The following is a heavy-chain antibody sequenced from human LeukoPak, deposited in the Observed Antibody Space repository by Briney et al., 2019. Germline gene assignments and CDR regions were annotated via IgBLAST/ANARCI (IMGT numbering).Heavy chain of an antibody. CDR2: ISGSGGST. J-gene: IGHJ4*02. Sequence: GGSLRLSCAASGFTFSSYAMRWVRQAPGKGLEWVSVISGSGGSTYYADSVKGRSTISRDNSKNTLYLQMNSLRAEDTAVYYCARRNIAAAALDYWGQGTLVTVSS. D-gene: IGHD6-13*01. CDR3: ARRNIAAAALDY. V-gene: IGHV3-23*01. CDR1: GFTFSSYA.